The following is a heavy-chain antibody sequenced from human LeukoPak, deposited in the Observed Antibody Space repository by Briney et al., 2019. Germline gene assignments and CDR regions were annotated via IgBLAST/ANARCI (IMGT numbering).Heavy chain of an antibody. CDR3: ARADCRTASCFLDN. Sequence: PGGSLRLSSAASGFTFSVSTMTWVRQAPGKGLEWVSSISPSGTDMYFAQSLKGRFTISRDNTWGTVSLQMSSLRVDDTAVYYCARADCRTASCFLDNWGQGTLVTVSS. CDR2: ISPSGTDM. J-gene: IGHJ4*02. CDR1: GFTFSVST. V-gene: IGHV3-21*01. D-gene: IGHD2-2*01.